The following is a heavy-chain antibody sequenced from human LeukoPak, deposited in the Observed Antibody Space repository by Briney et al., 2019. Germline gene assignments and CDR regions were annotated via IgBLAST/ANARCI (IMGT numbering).Heavy chain of an antibody. CDR1: GYTFTSYG. J-gene: IGHJ4*02. D-gene: IGHD4-17*01. V-gene: IGHV1-18*01. CDR2: ISAYNGNT. Sequence: GASVKVSCKASGYTFTSYGISWVRQAPGQGLEWMGWISAYNGNTNYAQKLQGRVTMTTDTSTSTAYMELRSLRSDDTAVYYCARDRPLYGDYDFTVSPGGDYWGQGTLVTVSS. CDR3: ARDRPLYGDYDFTVSPGGDY.